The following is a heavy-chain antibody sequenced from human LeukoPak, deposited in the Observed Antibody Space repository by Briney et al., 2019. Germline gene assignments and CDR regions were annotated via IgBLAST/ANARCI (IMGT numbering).Heavy chain of an antibody. CDR1: GFTFSSYW. Sequence: GGSLRLFCAASGFTFSSYWMHWVRQAPGKGLVWVSRINSDGSSTSYADSVKGRFTISRGNAKNTLYLQMNSLRAEDTAVYYCARELYGDYCFDYWGQGTLVTVSS. J-gene: IGHJ4*02. V-gene: IGHV3-74*01. CDR2: INSDGSST. D-gene: IGHD4-17*01. CDR3: ARELYGDYCFDY.